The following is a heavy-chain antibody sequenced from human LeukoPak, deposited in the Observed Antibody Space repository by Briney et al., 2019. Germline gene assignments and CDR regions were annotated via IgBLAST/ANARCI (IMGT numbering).Heavy chain of an antibody. CDR3: AKPISGGLAVTADWFDP. D-gene: IGHD6-19*01. J-gene: IGHJ5*01. Sequence: AGGSLRLSCEASGFAFSFFASWLRQPPGKGLEWVSTINANSGTRSYAAFVRGRFTISRDNSKNTVYLQLNTLRAEDTAVYYCAKPISGGLAVTADWFDPWGQGTLVVVSS. V-gene: IGHV3-23*01. CDR1: GFAFSFFA. CDR2: INANSGTR.